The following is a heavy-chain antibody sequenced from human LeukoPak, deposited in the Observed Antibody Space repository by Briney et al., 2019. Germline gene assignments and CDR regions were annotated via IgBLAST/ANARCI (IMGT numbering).Heavy chain of an antibody. V-gene: IGHV4-4*07. CDR2: IYTSGST. CDR3: ARDRIAVAATYYFDY. D-gene: IGHD6-19*01. CDR1: GGSISSYY. Sequence: PSETLSLTSTVSGGSISSYYWSWIRQPAGKGLEWIGRIYTSGSTNYNPSLKSRVTMSVDTSKNQFSLKLSSVTAADTAVYYCARDRIAVAATYYFDYWGQGTLVTVSS. J-gene: IGHJ4*02.